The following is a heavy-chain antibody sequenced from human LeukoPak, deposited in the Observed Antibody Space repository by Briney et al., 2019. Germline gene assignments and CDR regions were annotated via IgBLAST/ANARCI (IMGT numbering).Heavy chain of an antibody. D-gene: IGHD5-18*01. CDR2: IWYDGRNK. V-gene: IGHV3-33*01. CDR1: GFTFSRNA. CDR3: VSRDGYSYGLDY. Sequence: GGSLRLSCAASGFTFSRNAMHWVRQAPGKGLEWVTVIWYDGRNKYYADSVKGRFTISRDNSKNTLYLQMSSVRVEDTAVYYCVSRDGYSYGLDYWGQGTPVTVSS. J-gene: IGHJ4*02.